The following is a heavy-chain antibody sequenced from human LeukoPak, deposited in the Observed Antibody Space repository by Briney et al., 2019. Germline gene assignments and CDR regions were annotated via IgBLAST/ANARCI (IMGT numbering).Heavy chain of an antibody. J-gene: IGHJ6*03. D-gene: IGHD2-8*01. Sequence: SETLSLTCTVSGGSISSSSYYWGWIRQPPGKGLEWIGSIYYSGSTYYNPSLKSRVTISVDTSKNQFSLKLSSVTAADTAVYYCARGVLRYCTNGVCYFSPYYYMDVWGKGTTVTVSS. CDR1: GGSISSSSYY. CDR2: IYYSGST. CDR3: ARGVLRYCTNGVCYFSPYYYMDV. V-gene: IGHV4-39*07.